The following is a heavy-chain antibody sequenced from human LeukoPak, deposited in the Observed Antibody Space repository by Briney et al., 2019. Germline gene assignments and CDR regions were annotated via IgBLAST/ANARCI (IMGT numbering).Heavy chain of an antibody. D-gene: IGHD2-8*01. J-gene: IGHJ4*02. CDR1: GFTFSSYA. CDR3: TTVGYCTNGVCSGFDY. V-gene: IGHV3-15*01. CDR2: IKSKTDGGTI. Sequence: GGSLRLSCAASGFTFSSYAMNWVRQAPGKGLEWVGRIKSKTDGGTIDYAAPVKGRFTISRDDSENTVYLQMNSLKNEDTAVYYCTTVGYCTNGVCSGFDYWGQGTLVTVSS.